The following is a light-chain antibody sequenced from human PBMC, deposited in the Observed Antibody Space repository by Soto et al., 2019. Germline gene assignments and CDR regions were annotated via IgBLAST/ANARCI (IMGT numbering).Light chain of an antibody. Sequence: EIVLTQSPGTLSLSPGERATLSCRASQSVSSSYLAWYQQKPGQAPRLLIYGASSRATGIPDRFSGSGSGTDLPFTISRREPEDFAVDYCQQYGSSPRMYTFGQGTKLEIK. CDR1: QSVSSSY. J-gene: IGKJ2*01. CDR3: QQYGSSPRMYT. V-gene: IGKV3-20*01. CDR2: GAS.